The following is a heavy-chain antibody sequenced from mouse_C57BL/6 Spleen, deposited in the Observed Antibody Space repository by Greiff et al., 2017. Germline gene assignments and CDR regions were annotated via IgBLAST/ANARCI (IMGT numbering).Heavy chain of an antibody. J-gene: IGHJ2*01. CDR2: ISYDGSN. CDR1: GYSITSGYY. Sequence: EVQLVESGPGLVKPSQSLSLTCSVTGYSITSGYYWNWIRQFPGNKLEWMGYISYDGSNNYNPSLKNRISITRDTSKNQFFLKLNSVTTEDTATYYCAREYYGSFDYWGQGTTLTVSS. V-gene: IGHV3-6*01. CDR3: AREYYGSFDY. D-gene: IGHD1-1*01.